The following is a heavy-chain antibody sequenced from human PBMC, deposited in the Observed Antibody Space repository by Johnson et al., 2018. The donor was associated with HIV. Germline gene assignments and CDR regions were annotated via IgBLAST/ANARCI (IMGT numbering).Heavy chain of an antibody. CDR2: MNWNGGST. V-gene: IGHV3-20*04. Sequence: VQLVESGGGVVQPGRSLRLSCAASGFTFSSYAMHWVRQAPGKGLEWVSGMNWNGGSTGSAASVKGRFTISRDNAKNSLYLQVNSLRLDDTAVYSCAKALRGADARDTWGQGTMVTVSP. J-gene: IGHJ3*02. CDR3: AKALRGADARDT. CDR1: GFTFSSYA. D-gene: IGHD3-10*01.